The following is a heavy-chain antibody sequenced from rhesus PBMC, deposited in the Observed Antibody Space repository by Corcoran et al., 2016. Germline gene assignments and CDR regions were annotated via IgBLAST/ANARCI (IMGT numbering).Heavy chain of an antibody. D-gene: IGHD5-30*01. CDR1: GFSLSTSGMG. J-gene: IGHJ4*01. Sequence: QVTLKESGPALVKPTQTLTLTCTFSGFSLSTSGMGVGWIRQPPGKALEWLASISWDDDKYYSTSLKSRLTISKDTSKNQVVLTMTNMDPVDTATYYCARVGWIQWEFDYWGQGVLVTVSS. CDR3: ARVGWIQWEFDY. V-gene: IGHV2S1*01. CDR2: ISWDDDK.